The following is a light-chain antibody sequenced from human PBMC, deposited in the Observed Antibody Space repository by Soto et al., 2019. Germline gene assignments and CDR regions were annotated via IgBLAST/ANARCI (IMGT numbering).Light chain of an antibody. CDR3: SSFTRSTPTYV. J-gene: IGLJ1*01. V-gene: IGLV2-14*01. CDR2: DVS. CDR1: SSDVGGYNY. Sequence: QSALTQPASVSGSLGQSITIPCTGSSSDVGGYNYVSWHQQHPGKAPKLIISDVSHRPSGVSSRFSGSKSGNTASLIISGLQAEDEAGYYCSSFTRSTPTYVFGTGTKVTVL.